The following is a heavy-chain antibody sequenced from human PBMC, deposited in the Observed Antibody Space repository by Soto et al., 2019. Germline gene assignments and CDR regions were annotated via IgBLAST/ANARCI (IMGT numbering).Heavy chain of an antibody. V-gene: IGHV3-30-3*01. D-gene: IGHD6-13*01. CDR1: GFTFSSYA. Sequence: GGSLRLSCAASGFTFSSYAMHWVRQAPGKGLEWVAVISYDGSNKYYADSVKGRFTISRDNSKNTLYLQMNSLRAEDTAVYYCARAGRSSSWYDYYYYYGMDVWGQGTTVTVSS. CDR2: ISYDGSNK. CDR3: ARAGRSSSWYDYYYYYGMDV. J-gene: IGHJ6*02.